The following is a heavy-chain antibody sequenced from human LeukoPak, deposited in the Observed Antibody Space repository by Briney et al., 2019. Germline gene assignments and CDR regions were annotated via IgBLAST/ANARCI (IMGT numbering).Heavy chain of an antibody. CDR1: GFTFDDYA. CDR2: ISWNSGSI. D-gene: IGHD3-22*01. J-gene: IGHJ3*02. Sequence: GRSLRLSCAASGFTFDDYAMHWVRQAPGKGLEWVSGISWNSGSIGYADSVKGRFTISRGNAKNSLYLQMNSLRAEDMALYYCAKALKYYYDSSGYYSDAFDIWGQGTMVTVSS. V-gene: IGHV3-9*03. CDR3: AKALKYYYDSSGYYSDAFDI.